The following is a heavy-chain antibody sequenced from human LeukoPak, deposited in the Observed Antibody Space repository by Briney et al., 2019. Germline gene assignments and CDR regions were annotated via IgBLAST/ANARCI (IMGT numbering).Heavy chain of an antibody. CDR2: INPSGGST. CDR1: GGTFTSYN. V-gene: IGHV1-46*01. CDR3: AGGGYKSKRYYQFDS. J-gene: IGHJ5*01. Sequence: ASVKLTCAASGGTFTSYNRQWVRQAPGQGLEWMGIINPSGGSTSYAQTFQGRVTMTRDTSKSTVYLKLSTVRAADTAVYYCAGGGYKSKRYYQFDSWGQGTLVTVSS. D-gene: IGHD1-1*01.